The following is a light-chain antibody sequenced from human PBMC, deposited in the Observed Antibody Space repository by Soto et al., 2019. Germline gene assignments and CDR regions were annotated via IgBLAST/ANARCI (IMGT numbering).Light chain of an antibody. V-gene: IGKV3-20*01. CDR1: QSINSRY. CDR2: GAS. J-gene: IGKJ3*01. Sequence: EIVLTQSPGTLSLSPVERATLSCRASQSINSRYLAWYQQKPGQAPRLLIYGASSRATGIPDRFSGSGSGTDFTLTISRLEPEDFAVYYCQQFGSSPGFTFGPGTIVDIK. CDR3: QQFGSSPGFT.